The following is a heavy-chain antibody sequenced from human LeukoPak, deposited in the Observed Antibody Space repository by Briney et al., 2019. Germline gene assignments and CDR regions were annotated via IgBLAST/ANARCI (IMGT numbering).Heavy chain of an antibody. CDR3: ARFYDYGGNSLPFDY. J-gene: IGHJ4*02. V-gene: IGHV1-18*01. D-gene: IGHD4-23*01. CDR2: ISAYNGNT. Sequence: VASVKVSCKASGYTFTSYGISWVRQAPGQGLEWMGWISAYNGNTNYAQKLQGRVTMTTDTSTSTAYMELRSLRSDDTAVYYCARFYDYGGNSLPFDYWGQGTLVTVSS. CDR1: GYTFTSYG.